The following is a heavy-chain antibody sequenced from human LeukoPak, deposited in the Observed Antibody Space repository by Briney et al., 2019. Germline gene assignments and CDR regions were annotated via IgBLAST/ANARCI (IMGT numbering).Heavy chain of an antibody. J-gene: IGHJ6*02. CDR2: IKSDGRT. D-gene: IGHD2-21*02. CDR3: ARDRTYCGVNCFSRGMDV. V-gene: IGHV3-66*01. Sequence: GGSLRLSCAASGFTVSDNYMTWVRRAPGKGLEWVSLIKSDGRTYFADSVEGRFTISRDNSKNTFYLQMTSLRAVDTAVYYCARDRTYCGVNCFSRGMDVWGQGTTVIVPS. CDR1: GFTVSDNY.